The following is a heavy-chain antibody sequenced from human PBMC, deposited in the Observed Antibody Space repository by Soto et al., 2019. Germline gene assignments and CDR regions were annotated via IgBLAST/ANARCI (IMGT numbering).Heavy chain of an antibody. CDR3: ARGGITGTTLRRYYYGMDV. Sequence: ASETLSLTCTVSGGSVSSGSYYWSWIRQPPGKGLEWIGYIYYSGSTNYNPSLKSRVTISVDTSKNQFSLKLSSVTAADTAVYYCARGGITGTTLRRYYYGMDVWGQGTTVTVSS. D-gene: IGHD1-7*01. V-gene: IGHV4-61*01. J-gene: IGHJ6*02. CDR1: GGSVSSGSYY. CDR2: IYYSGST.